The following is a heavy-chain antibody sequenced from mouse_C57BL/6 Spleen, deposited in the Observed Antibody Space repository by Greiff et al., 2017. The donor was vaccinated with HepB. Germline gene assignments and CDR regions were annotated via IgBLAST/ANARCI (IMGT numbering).Heavy chain of an antibody. Sequence: VQLQQPGAELVRPGSSVKLSCKASGYTFTSYWMDWVKQRPGQGLEWIGNIYPSDSETHYNQKFKDKATLTVDKSSSTAYMQLSSLTSEDSAVYYCARGDYDGGFDVWGTGTTVTVSS. CDR1: GYTFTSYW. V-gene: IGHV1-61*01. CDR3: ARGDYDGGFDV. D-gene: IGHD2-4*01. CDR2: IYPSDSET. J-gene: IGHJ1*03.